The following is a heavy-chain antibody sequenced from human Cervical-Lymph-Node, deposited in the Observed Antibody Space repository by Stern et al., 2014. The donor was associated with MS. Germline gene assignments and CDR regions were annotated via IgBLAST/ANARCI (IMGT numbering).Heavy chain of an antibody. CDR3: AREAGDGYTTPFDY. V-gene: IGHV1-69*01. Sequence: QVQLGQSWAEVKKPGSSVKVSCKASGGTFSSYAISWVRQAPGQGLEWMGGIHPIFGSANYAQKFRGRVTIPADESTSTAYMELSSLRSEDTAVYYCAREAGDGYTTPFDYWGQGTLVTVSS. D-gene: IGHD5-24*01. CDR1: GGTFSSYA. CDR2: IHPIFGSA. J-gene: IGHJ4*02.